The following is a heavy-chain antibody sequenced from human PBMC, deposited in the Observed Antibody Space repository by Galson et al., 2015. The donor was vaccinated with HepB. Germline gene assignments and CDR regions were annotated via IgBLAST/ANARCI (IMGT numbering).Heavy chain of an antibody. J-gene: IGHJ4*02. CDR1: GYTFTSNT. CDR3: AREYDTNDYYAY. CDR2: IIPNFGSG. Sequence: SVKVSCKASGYTFTSNTISWVRQAPGQGLEWMGGIIPNFGSGNYAPKFQGRVTITADESTSTTYMELSSLRSEDTAVYYCAREYDTNDYYAYWGQGTLVTVSS. V-gene: IGHV1-69*13. D-gene: IGHD3-22*01.